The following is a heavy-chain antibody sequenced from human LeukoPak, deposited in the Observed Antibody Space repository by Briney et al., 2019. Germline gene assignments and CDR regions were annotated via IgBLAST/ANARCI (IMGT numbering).Heavy chain of an antibody. V-gene: IGHV4-39*01. J-gene: IGHJ4*02. CDR2: IYYSGST. CDR3: ARRGQQLPRGYFDY. CDR1: GGSISSSSYY. Sequence: PSETLSLTCTVSGGSISSSSYYWGWIRQPPGKGLEWIGSIYYSGSTYYNPSLKSRVTISVDTSKNQFSLKLSSVTAADTAVYYCARRGQQLPRGYFDYWGQGTLVTVSS. D-gene: IGHD6-13*01.